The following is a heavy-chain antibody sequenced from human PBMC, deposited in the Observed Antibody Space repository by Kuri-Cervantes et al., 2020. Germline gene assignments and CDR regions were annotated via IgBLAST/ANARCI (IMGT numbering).Heavy chain of an antibody. CDR3: ARAETISSSRPMGYYFDY. CDR2: IYYSGST. Sequence: GSLRLSCTVSGCSISSYYWSWIRQPPGKGLEWIGYIYYSGSTNYNPSLKSRVTISVDTSKNQFSMKLSSVTAADTAVYYCARAETISSSRPMGYYFDYWGQGTLVTVSS. J-gene: IGHJ4*02. CDR1: GCSISSYY. V-gene: IGHV4-59*01. D-gene: IGHD6-13*01.